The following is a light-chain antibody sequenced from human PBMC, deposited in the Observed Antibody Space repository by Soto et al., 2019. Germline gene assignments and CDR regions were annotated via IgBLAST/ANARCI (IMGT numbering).Light chain of an antibody. Sequence: EIVMTQSPATLSVSQGERATLSCRASQSVSDNLAWYQQKPGQAPRLFIYGAPARATGIPARFSGSGSGTEFTLTISSLQSEDFAVYYCQQYNNWPITFGQGTRLEIK. CDR3: QQYNNWPIT. J-gene: IGKJ5*01. CDR1: QSVSDN. V-gene: IGKV3-15*01. CDR2: GAP.